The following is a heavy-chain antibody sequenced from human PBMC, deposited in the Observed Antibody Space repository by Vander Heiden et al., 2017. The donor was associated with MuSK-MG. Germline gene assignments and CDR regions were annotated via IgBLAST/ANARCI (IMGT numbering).Heavy chain of an antibody. V-gene: IGHV3-23*01. Sequence: EVQLLESGAGLVQPGGSLRLRCAASGSTLSNYALSWVRQAPGKGLEWGSSIRGSGGSTYYADSVKGRFTISRDNSKNTLYLQMNSLRAEDTAVYYCAKDPAQQLVRAYLFMDVWGQGTTVTVSS. D-gene: IGHD6-13*01. J-gene: IGHJ6*02. CDR3: AKDPAQQLVRAYLFMDV. CDR2: IRGSGGST. CDR1: GSTLSNYA.